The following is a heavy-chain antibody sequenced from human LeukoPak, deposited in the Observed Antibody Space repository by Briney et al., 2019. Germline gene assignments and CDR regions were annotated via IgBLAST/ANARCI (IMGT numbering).Heavy chain of an antibody. V-gene: IGHV4-59*08. D-gene: IGHD5-18*01. J-gene: IGHJ4*02. CDR1: GGSISSYY. CDR2: IYYSGST. Sequence: SETLSLTCTVSGGSISSYYWSWIRQPPGKGLEWIGYIYYSGSTNYNPSLKSRVTISVDTSKNQFSLKLSSVTAADTAVYYCARHRGVDKAHDGYGSTFDYWGQGTLVTVSS. CDR3: ARHRGVDKAHDGYGSTFDY.